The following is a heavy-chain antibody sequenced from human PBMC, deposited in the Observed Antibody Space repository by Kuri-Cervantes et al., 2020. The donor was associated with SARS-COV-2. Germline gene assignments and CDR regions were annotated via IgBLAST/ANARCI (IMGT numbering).Heavy chain of an antibody. CDR2: INPNSGGT. V-gene: IGHV1-2*02. CDR1: GYTFTGYY. Sequence: ASVKVSCKASGYTFTGYYMHWVRQAPGQGLEWMGWINPNSGGTNYAQKFQGRVTMTRDTSISIAYMELSRLRSDDTAVYYCARVVGGGSYYAWGYWGQGTLVTVSS. J-gene: IGHJ4*02. D-gene: IGHD1-26*01. CDR3: ARVVGGGSYYAWGY.